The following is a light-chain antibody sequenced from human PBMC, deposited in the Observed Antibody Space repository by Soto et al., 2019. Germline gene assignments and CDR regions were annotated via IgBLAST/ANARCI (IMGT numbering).Light chain of an antibody. CDR3: QSYDTSNPLV. CDR2: EDN. V-gene: IGLV6-57*01. CDR1: SGSIGSSY. Sequence: NFMLTQPHSVSESPGKTVTISCTRSSGSIGSSYVQWYQQRSGSSPTTVIFEDNQRPTGVPVRFSGSIDSSSNSASLVISGLRTEDEADYYCQSYDTSNPLVFGGGTKVTVL. J-gene: IGLJ3*02.